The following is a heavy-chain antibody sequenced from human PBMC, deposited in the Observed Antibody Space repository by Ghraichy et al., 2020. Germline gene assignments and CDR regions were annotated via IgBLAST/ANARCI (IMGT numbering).Heavy chain of an antibody. CDR1: GFTFSSYA. Sequence: GGSLRLSCAASGFTFSSYAMSWVRQAPGKGLEWVLAISGSGGSTYYADSVKGRFTISRDNSKNTLYLQMNSLRAEDTAVYYCAKNLGPGDLRPLEDWGQGTLVTVSS. V-gene: IGHV3-23*01. D-gene: IGHD3-10*01. J-gene: IGHJ4*02. CDR2: ISGSGGST. CDR3: AKNLGPGDLRPLED.